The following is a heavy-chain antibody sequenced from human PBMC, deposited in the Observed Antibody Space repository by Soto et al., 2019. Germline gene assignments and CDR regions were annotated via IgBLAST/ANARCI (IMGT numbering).Heavy chain of an antibody. J-gene: IGHJ4*02. D-gene: IGHD3-3*01. CDR1: GFTFSSDT. V-gene: IGHV3-23*01. CDR3: AKDSLLTGVVTLLDD. CDR2: ISGSGGST. Sequence: EVQLLDSGGGLVQPGGSLRLSCAASGFTFSSDTMNWVRQAPWKGLEWVSAISGSGGSTYYADSVKGRFTISRDNSKNTLDLQMNSLRAEDTALYYCAKDSLLTGVVTLLDDWGQGTLVTVSS.